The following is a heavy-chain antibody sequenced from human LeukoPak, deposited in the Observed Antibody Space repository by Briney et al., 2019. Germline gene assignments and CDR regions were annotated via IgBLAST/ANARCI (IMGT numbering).Heavy chain of an antibody. D-gene: IGHD6-25*01. V-gene: IGHV1-46*01. J-gene: IGHJ5*02. Sequence: ASVKVSCKASGYTFTGYYMHWVRQAPGQGLEWMGIINPSGGSTTYAQNFQGRVTMTRDTSTTTVYMELSSLRFEDTAVYYCARDVSRNWFEPWGQGTLVTVSS. CDR1: GYTFTGYY. CDR2: INPSGGST. CDR3: ARDVSRNWFEP.